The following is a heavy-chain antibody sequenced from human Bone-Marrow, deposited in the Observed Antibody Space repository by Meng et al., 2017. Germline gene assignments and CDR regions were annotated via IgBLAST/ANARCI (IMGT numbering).Heavy chain of an antibody. J-gene: IGHJ4*02. CDR3: ARDEDISAAGKLFGDY. D-gene: IGHD6-25*01. V-gene: IGHV1-2*06. CDR2: INPKSGDT. CDR1: GYNFPDYY. Sequence: QVGLVESGAEGKNPGASVKVSCKPSGYNFPDYYIPWVRRAPGQGLEWMGRINPKSGDTHYAQKFQARVTMTGDTSISTAYMELSGLKSDDTAMYYCARDEDISAAGKLFGDYWGQGTLVTVSS.